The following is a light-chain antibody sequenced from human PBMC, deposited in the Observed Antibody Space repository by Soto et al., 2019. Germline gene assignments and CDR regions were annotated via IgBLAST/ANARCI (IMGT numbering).Light chain of an antibody. CDR2: DAS. Sequence: EIVLTQSPATLSLPPGERATLSCRASQSVSSYLAWYQQKPGQAPRLLIYDASNRATGIPARFSGSGSGTDFTLTISSLEPEDFAVYYRQQRSNWLTFGGGTKVDIK. CDR3: QQRSNWLT. J-gene: IGKJ4*01. V-gene: IGKV3-11*01. CDR1: QSVSSY.